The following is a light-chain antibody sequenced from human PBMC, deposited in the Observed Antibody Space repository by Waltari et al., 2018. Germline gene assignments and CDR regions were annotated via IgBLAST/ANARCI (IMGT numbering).Light chain of an antibody. CDR2: KGS. CDR1: VLAKQY. CDR3: YSTADNNWV. J-gene: IGLJ3*02. V-gene: IGLV3-27*01. Sequence: SYELTQPSSVSVSPGQTATITCSGDVLAKQYGRWLLQTPGQAPVVVIYKGSERPSGIPERFSGSDSGATVTLTITGAQFEDEADYYCYSTADNNWVFGGGTKLTVL.